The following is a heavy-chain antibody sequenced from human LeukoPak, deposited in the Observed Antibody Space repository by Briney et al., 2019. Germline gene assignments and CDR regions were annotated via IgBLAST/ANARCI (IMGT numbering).Heavy chain of an antibody. J-gene: IGHJ4*02. CDR1: GFTFSSYA. V-gene: IGHV3-30*04. Sequence: GGSLRLSCAASGFTFSSYAMHWVRQAPGKGLEWVAVISYDGSNKYYADSVKGRFTISRDNSKNTLYLQMNSLRAEDTAVYYCAKQLGYCSDGSCYFSYWGQGTLVTVSS. D-gene: IGHD2-15*01. CDR3: AKQLGYCSDGSCYFSY. CDR2: ISYDGSNK.